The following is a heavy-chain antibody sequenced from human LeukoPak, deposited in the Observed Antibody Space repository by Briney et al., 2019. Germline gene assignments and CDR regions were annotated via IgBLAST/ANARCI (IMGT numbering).Heavy chain of an antibody. V-gene: IGHV3-66*01. D-gene: IGHD4/OR15-4a*01. CDR1: GFTVSSSY. CDR3: ARVVLALIIDY. CDR2: IYGDHST. Sequence: GGSLRLSCAASGFTVSSSYMSWVRQAPGKGLEWVSLIYGDHSTYYADSVKGGFIISRDNSKNTLYLQMNSLRAEDTAVYYCARVVLALIIDYWGQGILVTVSS. J-gene: IGHJ4*02.